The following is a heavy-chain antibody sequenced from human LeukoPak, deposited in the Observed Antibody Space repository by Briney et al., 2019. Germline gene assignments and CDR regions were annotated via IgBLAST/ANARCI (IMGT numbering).Heavy chain of an antibody. CDR3: ARATYSSSWYTPNPRYYYYYYMDV. D-gene: IGHD6-13*01. CDR2: INHSGST. Sequence: SETLSLTCAVYGGSFSGYYWSWIRQPPGKGLEWIGEINHSGSTNYNPSLKSRVTISVDTSKNQFSLKLSSVTAADTAVYYCARATYSSSWYTPNPRYYYYYYMDVWGKGTTVTVSS. J-gene: IGHJ6*03. CDR1: GGSFSGYY. V-gene: IGHV4-34*01.